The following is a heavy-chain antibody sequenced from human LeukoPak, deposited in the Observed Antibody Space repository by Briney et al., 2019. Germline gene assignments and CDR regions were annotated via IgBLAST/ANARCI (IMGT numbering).Heavy chain of an antibody. V-gene: IGHV3-7*01. J-gene: IGHJ4*02. D-gene: IGHD4-11*01. Sequence: PGGSLRLSCAASGFTFSSYWMSWVRQAPGKGLEWVANIRQDGSEKYYVDSVKGRFTISRDNAKNSLYLQMNGLRAEDTAVYYCASHYSNPHIGPIYYFDYWGQGTLVTVSS. CDR2: IRQDGSEK. CDR3: ASHYSNPHIGPIYYFDY. CDR1: GFTFSSYW.